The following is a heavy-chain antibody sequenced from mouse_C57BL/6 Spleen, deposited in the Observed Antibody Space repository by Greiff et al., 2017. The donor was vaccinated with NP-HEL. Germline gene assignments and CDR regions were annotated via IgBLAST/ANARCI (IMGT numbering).Heavy chain of an antibody. Sequence: QVQLQQSGPELVKPGASVKISCKASGYAFSSSWMNWVKQRPGKGLEWIGRIYPGDGDTNYNGKFKGKATLTADKSSSTAYMQLSSLTSEDSAVYFCARVYYGNYAYFDYWGQGTTLTVSS. CDR2: IYPGDGDT. V-gene: IGHV1-82*01. CDR1: GYAFSSSW. J-gene: IGHJ2*01. D-gene: IGHD2-1*01. CDR3: ARVYYGNYAYFDY.